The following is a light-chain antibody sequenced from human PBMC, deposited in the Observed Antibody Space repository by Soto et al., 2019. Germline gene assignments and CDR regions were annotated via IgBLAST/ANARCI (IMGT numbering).Light chain of an antibody. V-gene: IGKV1-33*01. CDR1: RDISNF. CDR3: QQYDNLPLT. Sequence: DILMTQSPSSLSASVGDRVTITCQASRDISNFLNWYQQKPGKAPKLLIYDASNLETGVPSRFSGSGYETDFTFTISSLQPEDIATYYCQQYDNLPLTFGGGTKV. CDR2: DAS. J-gene: IGKJ4*01.